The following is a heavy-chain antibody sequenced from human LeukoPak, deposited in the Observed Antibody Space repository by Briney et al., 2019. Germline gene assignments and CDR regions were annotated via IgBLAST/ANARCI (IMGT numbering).Heavy chain of an antibody. V-gene: IGHV3-23*01. CDR3: SKGRYYYDSSDAFDI. J-gene: IGHJ3*02. Sequence: GGSLRLSCAASGFTFSSYAMSWVRQAPGKGLEWVSAISGSGGSIYYADSVKGRFTISRDNSKNTVYLQVNSLRAEGTAVYYGSKGRYYYDSSDAFDIWGQGTMVTVSS. D-gene: IGHD3-22*01. CDR1: GFTFSSYA. CDR2: ISGSGGSI.